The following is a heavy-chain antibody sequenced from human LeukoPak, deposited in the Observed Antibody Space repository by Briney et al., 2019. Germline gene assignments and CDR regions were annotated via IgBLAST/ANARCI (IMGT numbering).Heavy chain of an antibody. CDR3: ARAYCSGGSCYQRFDY. Sequence: GGSLRLSCAASGFTFSSYSMNWVRQAPGKGLEWVSSISSSSSYIYYADSVKGRFTISRDNAKNSLYLQMNSLRAEDTAVYYCARAYCSGGSCYQRFDYWGQGTLVTVSS. CDR1: GFTFSSYS. J-gene: IGHJ4*02. D-gene: IGHD2-15*01. V-gene: IGHV3-21*01. CDR2: ISSSSSYI.